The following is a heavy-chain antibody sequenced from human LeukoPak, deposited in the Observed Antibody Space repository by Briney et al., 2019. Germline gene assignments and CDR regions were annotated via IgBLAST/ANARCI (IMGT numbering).Heavy chain of an antibody. V-gene: IGHV7-4-1*02. J-gene: IGHJ5*02. CDR3: ARGVPYYGGNPRSPAGWFDP. Sequence: GASVKVSCKASGYTFTSYAMNWVRQAPGQGLEWMGWINTNTGNPTYAQGFTGRFVFSLDTSVSTAYLRISSLKAEDTAVYYCARGVPYYGGNPRSPAGWFDPWGQETLVTVSS. D-gene: IGHD4-23*01. CDR2: INTNTGNP. CDR1: GYTFTSYA.